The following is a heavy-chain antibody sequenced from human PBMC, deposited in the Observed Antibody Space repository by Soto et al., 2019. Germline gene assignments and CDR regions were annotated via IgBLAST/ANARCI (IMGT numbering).Heavy chain of an antibody. D-gene: IGHD4-17*01. Sequence: ASVKVSCKASGYTFTGYFMHWVRQAPGQGLEWMGWINPYSGGADYAQSFQGRVTMTRDTSISTVYMELSRLRFDDTAVYYCARFTVTRLFDPWGQGTLVTVSS. CDR2: INPYSGGA. V-gene: IGHV1-2*02. J-gene: IGHJ5*02. CDR3: ARFTVTRLFDP. CDR1: GYTFTGYF.